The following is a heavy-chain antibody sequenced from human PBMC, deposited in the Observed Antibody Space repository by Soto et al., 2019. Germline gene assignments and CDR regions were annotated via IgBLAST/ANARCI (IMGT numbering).Heavy chain of an antibody. J-gene: IGHJ4*02. Sequence: GASVKVCCKASGYTFTSYGISWVRQAPGQGLEWMGWISAYNGNTNYAQKLQGRVTMTTDTSTSTAYMELRSLRAEDTAVYYCARCRIAARRGVEDYWGEGTLVTVSS. D-gene: IGHD6-6*01. CDR3: ARCRIAARRGVEDY. V-gene: IGHV1-18*01. CDR2: ISAYNGNT. CDR1: GYTFTSYG.